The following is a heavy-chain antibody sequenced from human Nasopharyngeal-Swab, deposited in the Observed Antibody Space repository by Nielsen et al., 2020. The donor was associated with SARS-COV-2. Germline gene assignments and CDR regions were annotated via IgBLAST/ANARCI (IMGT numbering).Heavy chain of an antibody. Sequence: VGSLILSCSASGFTFSSFGMHWVRQSPGNGLEWVTFIAHDASNEYYGDSVKGRFTISRDSSKNTLYLQMHSLRGEDTAVYYCARDAPAHYGAFYWGRGTLVTVSS. D-gene: IGHD4-17*01. J-gene: IGHJ4*02. CDR1: GFTFSSFG. V-gene: IGHV3-30*03. CDR2: IAHDASNE. CDR3: ARDAPAHYGAFY.